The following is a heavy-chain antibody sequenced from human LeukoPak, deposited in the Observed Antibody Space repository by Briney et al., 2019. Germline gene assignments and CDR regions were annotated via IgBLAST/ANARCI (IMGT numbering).Heavy chain of an antibody. J-gene: IGHJ4*02. CDR2: INPNSGGT. V-gene: IGHV1-2*02. Sequence: GASVKVSCKASGYTFTGYYMHWVRQAPGQGLEWMGWINPNSGGTNYAQKFQGRVTMTRDTSISTAYMELSRLRSDDTAVYYCARVGGRYRYGIVGDDWGQGTLGTVSS. D-gene: IGHD5-18*01. CDR3: ARVGGRYRYGIVGDD. CDR1: GYTFTGYY.